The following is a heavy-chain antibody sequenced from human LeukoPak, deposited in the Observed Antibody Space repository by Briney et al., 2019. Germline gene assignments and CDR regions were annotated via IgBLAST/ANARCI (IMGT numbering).Heavy chain of an antibody. V-gene: IGHV3-11*01. CDR2: ISSGGSTT. CDR1: GFTFSDYY. CDR3: ARVRSNGWYFDY. Sequence: PGGSLRLSCAASGFTFSDYYMSWIRQAPGKGLQWISFISSGGSTTNCADSVKGRFTISRDNAKNSLYLQMNSLRAEDTAVYYCARVRSNGWYFDYWGQGTLVTVSS. J-gene: IGHJ4*02. D-gene: IGHD6-19*01.